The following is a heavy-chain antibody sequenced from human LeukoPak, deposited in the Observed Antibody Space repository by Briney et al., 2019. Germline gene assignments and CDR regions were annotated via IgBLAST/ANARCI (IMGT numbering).Heavy chain of an antibody. CDR1: GFTFSSYE. D-gene: IGHD1-26*01. Sequence: PGGSLRLSCAASGFTFSSYEMNWVRQAPGKGLEWVSYISSSSSTIYYADSVKGRFTISRDNAKNSLYLQMNSLRAEDTAVYYCAREGGEVGEWFDPWGQGTLVTVSS. V-gene: IGHV3-48*03. CDR3: AREGGEVGEWFDP. CDR2: ISSSSSTI. J-gene: IGHJ5*02.